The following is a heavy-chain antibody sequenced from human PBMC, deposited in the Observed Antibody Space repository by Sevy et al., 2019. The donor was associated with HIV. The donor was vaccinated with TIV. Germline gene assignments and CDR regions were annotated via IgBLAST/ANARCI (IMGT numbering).Heavy chain of an antibody. Sequence: SETLSLTCTVSGASVSYGNYYWTWIRQPPGKGLEWIGYISYIGSTNYNPSLKSRVTISIDTAMNQLSLRLNSVTATDTAVYYCVRYRIAAAGGYFDYWGQGALVTVSS. CDR3: VRYRIAAAGGYFDY. V-gene: IGHV4-61*01. CDR2: ISYIGST. CDR1: GASVSYGNYY. D-gene: IGHD6-13*01. J-gene: IGHJ4*02.